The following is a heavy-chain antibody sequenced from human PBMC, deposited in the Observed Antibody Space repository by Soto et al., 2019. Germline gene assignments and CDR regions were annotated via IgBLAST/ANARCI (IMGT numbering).Heavy chain of an antibody. CDR2: ISASGGST. Sequence: PVGSLRLSCAASGFTFDSFAMTWFRQAPGKGLEWVSAISASGGSTFYADSVKGRFTISRDSSKNTLYLQMNSLRAEDTAVYYCARGAVMPDSWGQGTRVTVSS. D-gene: IGHD3-16*01. CDR1: GFTFDSFA. J-gene: IGHJ4*02. V-gene: IGHV3-23*01. CDR3: ARGAVMPDS.